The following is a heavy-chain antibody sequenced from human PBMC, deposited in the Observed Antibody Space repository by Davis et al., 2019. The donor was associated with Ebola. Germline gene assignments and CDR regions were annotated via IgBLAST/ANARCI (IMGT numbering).Heavy chain of an antibody. J-gene: IGHJ3*02. CDR1: GFIFSSYV. CDR3: VKDTSNIWFDI. V-gene: IGHV3-23*01. Sequence: GESLKISCAASGFIFSSYVMSWVRQAPGKWLASLSTLGTSADTYYADSVKGRFTISRDTSKNTLYLQMNGLRVEDKAIYFCVKDTSNIWFDIWGQGTMVTVSS. CDR2: LGTSADT. D-gene: IGHD1-26*01.